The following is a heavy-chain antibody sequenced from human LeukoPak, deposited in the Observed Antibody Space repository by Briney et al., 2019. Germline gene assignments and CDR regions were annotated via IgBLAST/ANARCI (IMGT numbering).Heavy chain of an antibody. CDR1: GGSISSYY. V-gene: IGHV4-59*01. Sequence: SETLSLTCTVSGGSISSYYWSWIRQPPGKGLEWIGYFYYSGSTNYNPSLKSRVTISVDTSKNQFSLKLSSVTAADTAVYYCARGRYYYYGMDVWGQGTTVTVSS. CDR2: FYYSGST. CDR3: ARGRYYYYGMDV. J-gene: IGHJ6*02.